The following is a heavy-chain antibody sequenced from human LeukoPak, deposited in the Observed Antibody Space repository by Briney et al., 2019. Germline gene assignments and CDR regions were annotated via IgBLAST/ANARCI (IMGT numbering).Heavy chain of an antibody. V-gene: IGHV4-61*02. CDR3: ARDGPLYSSSSFFDY. D-gene: IGHD6-6*01. CDR2: IYTSGST. CDR1: GGSISSGSYY. Sequence: SETLSLTCTVSGGSISSGSYYWSWIRQPAGKGLEWIGRIYTSGSTNYNPSLKSRVTISVDTSKNQFSLKLSSVTAADTAVYYCARDGPLYSSSSFFDYWGQGTLVTVSS. J-gene: IGHJ4*02.